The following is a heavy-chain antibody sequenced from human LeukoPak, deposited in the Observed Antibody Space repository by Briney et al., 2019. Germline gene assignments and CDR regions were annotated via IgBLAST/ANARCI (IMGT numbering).Heavy chain of an antibody. J-gene: IGHJ4*02. V-gene: IGHV3-30*18. Sequence: GRSPRLSCAASGFTFSSYVMHWVRQAPGKGLEWVAIISYDGSNKYYADSVKGRFTISRDNSKNTLFLQMNSLRAEDTAVYYCAKDRTSVHLWLSDLDYWGQGTLVTVSS. CDR3: AKDRTSVHLWLSDLDY. CDR2: ISYDGSNK. CDR1: GFTFSSYV. D-gene: IGHD5-18*01.